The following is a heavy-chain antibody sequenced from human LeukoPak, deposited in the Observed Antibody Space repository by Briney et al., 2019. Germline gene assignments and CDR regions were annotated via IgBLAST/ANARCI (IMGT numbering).Heavy chain of an antibody. Sequence: ASVKVSCKASGYTFTGYYMHWVRQAPGQGLEWMGWINPNSGGTNYAQKFQGRVTMTRDTSISTAYMELSRLRSDDTAVYYCARVVYYYDSSGYYGRFYFDYWGQGTLVTVSS. D-gene: IGHD3-22*01. J-gene: IGHJ4*02. CDR2: INPNSGGT. V-gene: IGHV1-2*02. CDR1: GYTFTGYY. CDR3: ARVVYYYDSSGYYGRFYFDY.